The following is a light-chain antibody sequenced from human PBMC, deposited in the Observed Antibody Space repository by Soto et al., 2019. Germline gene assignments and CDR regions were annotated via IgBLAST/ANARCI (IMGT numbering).Light chain of an antibody. CDR2: EVT. J-gene: IGLJ3*02. CDR1: SSDVGGYNY. CDR3: LLSYSGARLGV. Sequence: QSALTQPPSASGSPGQSVTISCTGTSSDVGGYNYVSWYQQYPGRAPKLMIYEVTKRPSGVPDRFSGSKSGNTASLTVSGLQAEDEADYYCLLSYSGARLGVFGGGTKLTVL. V-gene: IGLV2-8*01.